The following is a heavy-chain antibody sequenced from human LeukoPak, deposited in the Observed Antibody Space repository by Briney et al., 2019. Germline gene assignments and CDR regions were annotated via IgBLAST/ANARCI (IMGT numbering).Heavy chain of an antibody. V-gene: IGHV3-66*02. CDR1: GFTVSSNY. D-gene: IGHD2-2*01. CDR3: ARERTPEYCSSTSCYNNWFDP. J-gene: IGHJ5*02. Sequence: GGSLRLSCAASGFTVSSNYMSWVRQAPGKGLEWVSVIYSGGSTYYAGSVKGRFTISRDNSKNTLYLQMNSLRAEDTAVYYCARERTPEYCSSTSCYNNWFDPWGQGTLVTVSS. CDR2: IYSGGST.